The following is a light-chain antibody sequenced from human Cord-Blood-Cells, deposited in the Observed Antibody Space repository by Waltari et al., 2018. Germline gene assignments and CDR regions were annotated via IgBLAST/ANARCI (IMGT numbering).Light chain of an antibody. Sequence: QSALTQPASVSGSPGQSITISCTGTSSAVGVYNYVSWYQQHPGKAPKLMIYDVSNRPSGVSNRFSGSKSGNTASLTISGLQAEDEADYYCSSYTSSSTGVFGGGTKLTVL. V-gene: IGLV2-14*01. CDR3: SSYTSSSTGV. CDR1: SSAVGVYNY. CDR2: DVS. J-gene: IGLJ3*02.